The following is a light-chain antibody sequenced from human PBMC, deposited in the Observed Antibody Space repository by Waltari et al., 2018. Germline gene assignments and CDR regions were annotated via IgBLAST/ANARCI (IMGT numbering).Light chain of an antibody. J-gene: IGKJ2*03. CDR2: KAS. CDR3: LQYSSSPYS. Sequence: DIQMTRCQSSLSASVGDTVSITCRASQSISSWLAWYQQKPGKAPKLLIYKASRLQSGVPSMFSGSGSGTDFTLTISSLQPEDFATYYCLQYSSSPYSFGQGTKVEIK. V-gene: IGKV1-12*01. CDR1: QSISSW.